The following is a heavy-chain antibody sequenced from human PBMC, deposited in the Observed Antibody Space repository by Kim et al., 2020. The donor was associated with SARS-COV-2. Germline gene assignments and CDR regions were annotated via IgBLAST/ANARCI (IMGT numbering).Heavy chain of an antibody. Sequence: SVKVSCKASGGTFSSYAISWVRQAPGQGLEWMGRIIPILGIANYAQKFQGRVTITADKSTSTAYMELSSLRSEDTAVYYCARDSGNPNWDYGSGSPTYDYWGQGTLVTVSS. V-gene: IGHV1-69*04. CDR3: ARDSGNPNWDYGSGSPTYDY. J-gene: IGHJ4*02. CDR1: GGTFSSYA. CDR2: IIPILGIA. D-gene: IGHD3-10*01.